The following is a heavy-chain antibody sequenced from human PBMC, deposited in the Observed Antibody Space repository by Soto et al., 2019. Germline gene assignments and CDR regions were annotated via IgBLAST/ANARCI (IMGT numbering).Heavy chain of an antibody. V-gene: IGHV3-23*01. J-gene: IGHJ3*02. CDR1: GFICSSYD. Sequence: GSRRLSCAVSGFICSSYDMSWVRQAPGKGLEWVSTILVGGSTHYEDSVKGRFTISRDTSKNTVYLQMNSLTAGDTAVYYCAKATATGGGAFEICGQGTMVTVSS. D-gene: IGHD2-8*02. CDR2: ILVGGST. CDR3: AKATATGGGAFEI.